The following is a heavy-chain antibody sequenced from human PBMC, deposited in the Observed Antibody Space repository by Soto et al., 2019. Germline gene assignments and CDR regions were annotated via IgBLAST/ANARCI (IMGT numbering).Heavy chain of an antibody. D-gene: IGHD6-25*01. CDR2: ISSSGGST. V-gene: IGHV3-23*01. CDR3: AKYLPITQPLPYLDY. J-gene: IGHJ4*02. CDR1: GFTFSSYA. Sequence: EVQLLESGGDLIQPGGSLSLSCAASGFTFSSYAMSWVRQAPGEGIGWVSAISSSGGSTFYADSVKGLFTISRDNCRNTLYLQLNSLRSEDTAIYHCAKYLPITQPLPYLDYWCQGTLLTVPS.